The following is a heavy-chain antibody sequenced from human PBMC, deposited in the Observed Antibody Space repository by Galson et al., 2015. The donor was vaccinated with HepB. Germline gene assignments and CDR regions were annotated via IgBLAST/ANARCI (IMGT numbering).Heavy chain of an antibody. V-gene: IGHV3-33*01. CDR2: IWYDGSNK. CDR1: GFTFSSYG. CDR3: ARDAYDYDSSGYYGY. Sequence: SLRLSCAASGFTFSSYGMHWVRQAPGKGLEWVAVIWYDGSNKYYADSVKGRFTISRDNSKNTLYLQMNSLRAEDTAVYYCARDAYDYDSSGYYGYWGQGTLVTVSS. J-gene: IGHJ4*02. D-gene: IGHD3-22*01.